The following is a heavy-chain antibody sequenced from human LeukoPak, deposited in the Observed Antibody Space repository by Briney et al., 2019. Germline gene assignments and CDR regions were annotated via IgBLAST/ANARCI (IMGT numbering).Heavy chain of an antibody. CDR3: ATQPYYYDSSGYYIT. V-gene: IGHV3-7*01. Sequence: GASLRLSCAASGFTFSSYWMSWVRQAPGKGLEWVANIKPDGSDKYYVDSVKGRFTISRDNAKNSLYLQMDSLRAEDTAVYYCATQPYYYDSSGYYITWGQGTLVTVSS. CDR1: GFTFSSYW. D-gene: IGHD3-22*01. J-gene: IGHJ5*02. CDR2: IKPDGSDK.